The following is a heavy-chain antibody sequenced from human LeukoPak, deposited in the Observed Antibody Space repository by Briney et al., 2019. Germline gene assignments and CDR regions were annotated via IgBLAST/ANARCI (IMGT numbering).Heavy chain of an antibody. D-gene: IGHD3-3*01. CDR2: ISSSGSTI. CDR1: GFTFSDYY. Sequence: KPGGSLRLSCAASGFTFSDYYMSWIRQAPGKGLEWVSYISSSGSTIYYADSVKGRFTISRDNAKNSLYLQMNSLRAEDTAVYYCARGVNKLRFLEWLLKGWFDPWGQGTLVTVSS. V-gene: IGHV3-11*04. CDR3: ARGVNKLRFLEWLLKGWFDP. J-gene: IGHJ5*02.